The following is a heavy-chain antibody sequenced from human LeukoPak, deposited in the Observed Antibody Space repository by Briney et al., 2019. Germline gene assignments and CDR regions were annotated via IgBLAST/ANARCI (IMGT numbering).Heavy chain of an antibody. CDR3: ARGRDLLSFGEFNKTPFDP. Sequence: GASVKVSCKASGYTFTSYDINWVRQATGQGLEWMGWMNPNSGNTGYAQKFQGRVTMTRNTSISTAYMELSSLRSEDTAVYYCARGRDLLSFGEFNKTPFDPWGQGTLVTVSS. V-gene: IGHV1-8*01. D-gene: IGHD3-10*01. J-gene: IGHJ5*02. CDR2: MNPNSGNT. CDR1: GYTFTSYD.